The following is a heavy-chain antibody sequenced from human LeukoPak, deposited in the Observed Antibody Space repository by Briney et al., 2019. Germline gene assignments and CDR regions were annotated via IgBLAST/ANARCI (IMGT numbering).Heavy chain of an antibody. CDR3: ARDTTVTTSDY. J-gene: IGHJ4*02. D-gene: IGHD4-17*01. CDR2: FITSGSYI. Sequence: GGSLRLSCAVSGFTFRRYNVHWVRQAPGEGVEFLSFITSGSYIYYANPVKGSFTISRDNAKNSLYLQMNSLRAEDTAVYYCARDTTVTTSDYWGQGTLVTVSS. CDR1: GFTFRRYN. V-gene: IGHV3-21*01.